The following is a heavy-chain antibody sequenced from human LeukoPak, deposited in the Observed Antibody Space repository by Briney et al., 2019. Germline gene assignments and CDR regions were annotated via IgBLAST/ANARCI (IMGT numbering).Heavy chain of an antibody. J-gene: IGHJ4*02. D-gene: IGHD1-14*01. CDR3: ARGRRE. Sequence: SETLSLTCAVYGGSFSGYYWSWIRQPPGKGLEWIGEINHSGSTNYNPPLKSRVTISVDTSKNQFSLKLSSVTAADTAVYYCARGRREWGQGTLVTVSS. V-gene: IGHV4-34*01. CDR1: GGSFSGYY. CDR2: INHSGST.